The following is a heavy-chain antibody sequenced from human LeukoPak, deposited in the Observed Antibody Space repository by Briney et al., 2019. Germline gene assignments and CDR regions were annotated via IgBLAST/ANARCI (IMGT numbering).Heavy chain of an antibody. CDR1: GFSLTTSEVS. V-gene: IGHV2-5*02. Sequence: SGPTLVNPTQTLTSTCTFSGFSLTTSEVSVGWIRQPPGKAPEWLALIYWDDRKYYSPSLQSRLTITKDTSKNQVVLTMTNMDPVDTATYYCGRSSSYSFVDYWGQGTLVTVSS. CDR3: GRSSSYSFVDY. D-gene: IGHD3-22*01. J-gene: IGHJ4*02. CDR2: IYWDDRK.